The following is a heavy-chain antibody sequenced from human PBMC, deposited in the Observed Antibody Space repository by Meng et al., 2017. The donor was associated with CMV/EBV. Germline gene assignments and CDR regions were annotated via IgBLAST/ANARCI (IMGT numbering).Heavy chain of an antibody. D-gene: IGHD3-3*01. V-gene: IGHV1-2*02. J-gene: IGHJ4*02. CDR2: INPNSGGT. Sequence: ASVKVSCKASGYTFNGYYMHWVRQAPGQGLEWMGWINPNSGGTNYAQKFQGRVTMTRDTSISTAYMELSRLRSDDTAVYYCARDGVVFGVVTLFDYWGQGTLVTVSS. CDR1: GYTFNGYY. CDR3: ARDGVVFGVVTLFDY.